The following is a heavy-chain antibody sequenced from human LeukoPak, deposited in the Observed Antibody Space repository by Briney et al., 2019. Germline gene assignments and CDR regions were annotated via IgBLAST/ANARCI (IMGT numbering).Heavy chain of an antibody. J-gene: IGHJ4*02. Sequence: GGTLRLSCAASGFTFSTYGMHWVRQAPGKGLEWVSFIYSDNTHYSDSVKGRFTISRDNSKNTLYLQMNSLRAEDTAVYYCARRAGAYSHPYDYWGQGTLVTVSS. D-gene: IGHD4/OR15-4a*01. CDR3: ARRAGAYSHPYDY. CDR2: IYSDNT. CDR1: GFTFSTYG. V-gene: IGHV3-NL1*01.